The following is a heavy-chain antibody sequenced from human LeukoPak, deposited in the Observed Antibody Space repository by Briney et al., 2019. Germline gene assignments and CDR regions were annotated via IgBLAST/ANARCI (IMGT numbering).Heavy chain of an antibody. Sequence: SVKVSCKASGGNFSSYAISWVRQAPGQGLEWMGGIIPIFGTANYAQKFQGRVTITADESTSTAYMELSSLRSEDTAVYYCANYDSSGYYHFDYWSQGTLVTVSS. CDR2: IIPIFGTA. J-gene: IGHJ4*02. V-gene: IGHV1-69*01. CDR1: GGNFSSYA. D-gene: IGHD3-22*01. CDR3: ANYDSSGYYHFDY.